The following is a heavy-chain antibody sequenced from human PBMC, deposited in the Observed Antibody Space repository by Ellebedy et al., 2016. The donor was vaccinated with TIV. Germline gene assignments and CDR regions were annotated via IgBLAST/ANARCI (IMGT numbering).Heavy chain of an antibody. J-gene: IGHJ5*02. D-gene: IGHD1-20*01. Sequence: MPGGSLRLSCTVSGGSIGSSYWNWIRQAPGKGLEWIGYIHPSGSTNYNPSLNSRVTLSMDTSKNQFSLELSSVTAADAAVYYCARRQITERTISEYNWFDPWGQGTLVTVSA. V-gene: IGHV4-59*08. CDR3: ARRQITERTISEYNWFDP. CDR2: IHPSGST. CDR1: GGSIGSSY.